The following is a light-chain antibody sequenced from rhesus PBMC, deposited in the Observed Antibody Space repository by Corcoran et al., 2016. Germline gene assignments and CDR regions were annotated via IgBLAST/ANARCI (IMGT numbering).Light chain of an antibody. V-gene: IGKV2-61*01. CDR2: GGS. CDR1: QSLLHTDGYTY. CDR3: MQHKALPLT. J-gene: IGKJ4*01. Sequence: DIVMTQTPLSLPVTPGEPASISCRSSQSLLHTDGYTYSHWYLQQPGQSPLLLIHGGSNRASGVPDRFSGSGSGTDFTLKISKVEAEDVGVYYCMQHKALPLTFGGGTKVEIK.